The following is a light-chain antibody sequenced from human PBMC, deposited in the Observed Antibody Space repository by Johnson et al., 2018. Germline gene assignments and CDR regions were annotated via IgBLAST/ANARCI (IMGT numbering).Light chain of an antibody. CDR3: GTWDSSLSAGNV. CDR2: ETI. V-gene: IGLV1-51*02. Sequence: QSVLTQPPSVSAAPGQKVTISCSGSSSNIGNNYVSWYQQLPGTAPKLLIHETINRPSGIPNRFSCSKSATSATLGITGLQTGDEADYYCGTWDSSLSAGNVFGTGTKVTVL. J-gene: IGLJ1*01. CDR1: SSNIGNNY.